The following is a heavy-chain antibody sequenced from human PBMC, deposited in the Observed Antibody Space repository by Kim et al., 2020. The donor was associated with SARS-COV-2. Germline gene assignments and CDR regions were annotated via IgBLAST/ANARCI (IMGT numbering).Heavy chain of an antibody. CDR1: GFTFSSYG. D-gene: IGHD2-2*01. J-gene: IGHJ4*01. CDR3: AKEVVPAALKSYFDY. V-gene: IGHV3-30*18. Sequence: GGSLRLSCAASGFTFSSYGMHWVRQAPGKGLEWVAVISYDGSNKYYADSVKGRFTISRDNSKNTLYLEMNSLRAEDTAVYYCAKEVVPAALKSYFDYWG. CDR2: ISYDGSNK.